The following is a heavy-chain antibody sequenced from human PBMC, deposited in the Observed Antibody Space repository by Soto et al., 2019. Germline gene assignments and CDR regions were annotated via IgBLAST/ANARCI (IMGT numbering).Heavy chain of an antibody. CDR3: ARGISDYDFWSGPRRAFDI. CDR1: GGSISSGGYY. D-gene: IGHD3-3*01. CDR2: IYYSGST. Sequence: SETLSLTCTVSGGSISSGGYYWSWIRQHPGKGLEWIGYIYYSGSTYYNPSLKSRVTISVDTSKNQFSLKLSSVTAADTAVYYCARGISDYDFWSGPRRAFDIWGQRTMVTGSS. J-gene: IGHJ3*02. V-gene: IGHV4-31*03.